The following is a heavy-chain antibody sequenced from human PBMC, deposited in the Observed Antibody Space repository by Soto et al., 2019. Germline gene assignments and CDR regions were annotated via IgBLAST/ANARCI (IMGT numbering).Heavy chain of an antibody. D-gene: IGHD3-3*01. Sequence: SETLSLTCAVYGGSFSGDYWSWIRQPPGKGLEWIGEINHSGGTNYNPSLKSRVTISVDMSKNQFSLKLSSATAADTAVYYCACTPGYYDFWSGYYGRQNWLDPWGQGTRVSVSS. CDR3: ACTPGYYDFWSGYYGRQNWLDP. CDR2: INHSGGT. J-gene: IGHJ5*02. CDR1: GGSFSGDY. V-gene: IGHV4-34*01.